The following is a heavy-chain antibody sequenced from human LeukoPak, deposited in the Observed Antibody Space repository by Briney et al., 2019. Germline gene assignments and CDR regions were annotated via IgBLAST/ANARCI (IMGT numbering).Heavy chain of an antibody. CDR1: GGSISSSSYY. J-gene: IGHJ4*02. V-gene: IGHV4-39*07. Sequence: SETLSLTCTVSGGSISSSSYYWGWIRQPPGKGLEWIGSIYYSGSTYYNPSLKSRVAISVDTSKNQFSPKLSSVTAADTAVYYCARDKDDSSGYYPFDYWGQGTLVTVSS. D-gene: IGHD3-22*01. CDR2: IYYSGST. CDR3: ARDKDDSSGYYPFDY.